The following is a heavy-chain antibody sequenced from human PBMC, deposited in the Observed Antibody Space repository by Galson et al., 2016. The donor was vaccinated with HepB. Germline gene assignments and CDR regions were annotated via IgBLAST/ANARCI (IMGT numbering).Heavy chain of an antibody. D-gene: IGHD1-26*01. CDR1: GGSISSRNYY. CDR3: ARVGNYYASETYSGLWTFDI. Sequence: SETLSLTCTVSGGSISSRNYYWGWVRQPPGKGPEWIGSVYYSGTTYSNPSLQSRVTTSVDTSKNQFSLKLHSVTAADTAVYYCARVGNYYASETYSGLWTFDIWGQGTMVTVSS. V-gene: IGHV4-39*01. J-gene: IGHJ3*02. CDR2: VYYSGTT.